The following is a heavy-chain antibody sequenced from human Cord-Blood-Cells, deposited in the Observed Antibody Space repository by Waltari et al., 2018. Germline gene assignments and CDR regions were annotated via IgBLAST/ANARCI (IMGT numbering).Heavy chain of an antibody. CDR2: ISAYNGNT. CDR3: ARLDCSSTSCYMGYAFDI. V-gene: IGHV1-18*01. D-gene: IGHD2-2*02. Sequence: QVQLVQSGAEVKKPGASVKVSCKASGYTFTSYGISWVRQAPGQGLEWMGWISAYNGNTNYAQKLQGRVTMTTDTSTSTAYMELRSLRSDDTAVYYCARLDCSSTSCYMGYAFDIWGQGTMVTVSS. J-gene: IGHJ3*02. CDR1: GYTFTSYG.